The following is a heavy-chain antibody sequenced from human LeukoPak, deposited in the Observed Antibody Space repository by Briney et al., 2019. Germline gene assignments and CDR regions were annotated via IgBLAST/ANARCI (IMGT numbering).Heavy chain of an antibody. D-gene: IGHD4-17*01. CDR1: GGSFSGYY. J-gene: IGHJ6*03. V-gene: IGHV4-34*01. CDR3: ASSTATVTTWGYYYYYMDV. CDR2: INHSGNT. Sequence: SETLSLTCAVYGGSFSGYYWSWIRQPPGKGLEWIGEINHSGNTNYNPSLKSRVTISVDTSKNQFSLKLSSVTAADTAVYYCASSTATVTTWGYYYYYMDVWGKGTTVTVSS.